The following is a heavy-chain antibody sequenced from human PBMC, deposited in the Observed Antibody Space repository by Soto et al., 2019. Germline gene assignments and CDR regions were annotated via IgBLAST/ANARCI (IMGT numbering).Heavy chain of an antibody. J-gene: IGHJ6*03. CDR3: AKVPYYDFWGGYKDYYYYYYMDV. CDR1: GFTFSSYA. CDR2: ISGSGGST. Sequence: GGSLRLSCAASGFTFSSYAMSWVRQAPGKGLEWVSAISGSGGSTYYADSVKGRFTISRDNSKNTLYLQMNSLRAEDTAVYYCAKVPYYDFWGGYKDYYYYYYMDVWGKGTTVTVSS. D-gene: IGHD3-3*01. V-gene: IGHV3-23*01.